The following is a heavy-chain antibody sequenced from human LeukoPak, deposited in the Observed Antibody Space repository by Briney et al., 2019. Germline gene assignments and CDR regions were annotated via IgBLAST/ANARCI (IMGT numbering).Heavy chain of an antibody. D-gene: IGHD2-21*02. CDR1: GFTFSSYG. CDR2: ISYDGRNK. J-gene: IGHJ4*02. V-gene: IGHV3-30*18. CDR3: AKDSSEVTLDY. Sequence: GKSLRLSCAASGFTFSSYGMHWVRQAPGKGLEWVAVISYDGRNKYYADSVKGRFTISRDNSKNTLYLQMNSLRAEDTAVYYCAKDSSEVTLDYWGQGTLVSVSS.